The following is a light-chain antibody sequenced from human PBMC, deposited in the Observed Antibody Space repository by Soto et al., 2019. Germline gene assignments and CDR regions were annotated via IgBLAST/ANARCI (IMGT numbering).Light chain of an antibody. Sequence: TQSPSSLSASVGDRVTITSRASQSVSSSYLVWHQQKPGQAPRLLIYAASRRATGIPDRFSGSGSGTDFTLTITRLEPEDFAVYYCQQYGSSPWTFGQGPKV. CDR1: QSVSSSY. CDR3: QQYGSSPWT. CDR2: AAS. J-gene: IGKJ1*01. V-gene: IGKV3-20*01.